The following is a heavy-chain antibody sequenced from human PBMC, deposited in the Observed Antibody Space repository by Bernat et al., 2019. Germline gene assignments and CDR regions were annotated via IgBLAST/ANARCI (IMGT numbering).Heavy chain of an antibody. J-gene: IGHJ2*01. CDR1: GGSFSGYF. D-gene: IGHD2-15*01. Sequence: QVQLQQWGAGLLKPSETLSLTCAVYGGSFSGYFWTWIRQPPGKGLEWIAEMNHPGSTNYNPSLKSRVTISIDTSKNQFSLKLASVTAADTAVYYCARGLGRRYFDLWGRDTLVTVSS. V-gene: IGHV4-34*01. CDR2: MNHPGST. CDR3: ARGLGRRYFDL.